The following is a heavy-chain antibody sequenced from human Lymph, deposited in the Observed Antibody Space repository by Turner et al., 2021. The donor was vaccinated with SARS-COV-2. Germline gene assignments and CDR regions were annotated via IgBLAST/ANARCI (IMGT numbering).Heavy chain of an antibody. CDR3: ARETVNNWVDP. V-gene: IGHV4-59*01. Sequence: QLQLQESGPRLVKPWEALSLTCTVSGGSMNTNYWSWIRQPPGKRLEWIGYNYYRGSTNYNPSLKGRVTISVDTSKNQFSLKLTSVTAADTAIYYCARETVNNWVDPWGQGILVTVSS. D-gene: IGHD2-21*02. J-gene: IGHJ5*02. CDR1: GGSMNTNY. CDR2: NYYRGST.